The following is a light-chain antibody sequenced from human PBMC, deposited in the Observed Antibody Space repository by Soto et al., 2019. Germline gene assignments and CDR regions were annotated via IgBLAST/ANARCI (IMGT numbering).Light chain of an antibody. J-gene: IGKJ1*01. Sequence: EIVLTQSPGTLSLSPGERATLSCRARQSVRNNYLAWYQQRPGQAPRLLIYGASSRATGIPDRFSGSGSGTEFTLTISSLQSEDFAVYYCQQYNSWPRTFGQGTKVDIK. CDR2: GAS. V-gene: IGKV3-20*01. CDR3: QQYNSWPRT. CDR1: QSVRNNY.